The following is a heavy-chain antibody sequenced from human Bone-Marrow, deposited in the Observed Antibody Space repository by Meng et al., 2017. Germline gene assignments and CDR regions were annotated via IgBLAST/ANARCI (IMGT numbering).Heavy chain of an antibody. Sequence: GSLRLSCTVSGASTSSYYWSWIRQAPGKGLEWIGEISYSGSTKYNPSLNSRVTISMDTSKMQFSLKLSAVAAADTAVYYCASAPINYDQLTGYYSGAFDIWGPGTMVTVSS. D-gene: IGHD3-9*01. CDR2: ISYSGST. V-gene: IGHV4-59*01. J-gene: IGHJ3*02. CDR1: GASTSSYY. CDR3: ASAPINYDQLTGYYSGAFDI.